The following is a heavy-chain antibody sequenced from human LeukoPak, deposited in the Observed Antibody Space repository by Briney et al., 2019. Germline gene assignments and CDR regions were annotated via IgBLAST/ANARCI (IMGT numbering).Heavy chain of an antibody. J-gene: IGHJ4*02. D-gene: IGHD4-17*01. CDR2: ISSSSSYT. V-gene: IGHV3-11*06. CDR3: ARSMTTVTTIDY. Sequence: GGSLRLSCAASEFTFSDYYMSWIRQAPGKGLEWVSYISSSSSYTNYADSMKGRFTISRDNAKNSLYLQMNSLRAEDTAVYYCARSMTTVTTIDYWGQGTLVTVSS. CDR1: EFTFSDYY.